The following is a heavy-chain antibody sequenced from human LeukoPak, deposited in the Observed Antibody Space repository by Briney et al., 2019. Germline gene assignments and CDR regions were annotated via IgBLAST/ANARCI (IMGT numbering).Heavy chain of an antibody. CDR3: ARAPLVRGLIPPFDY. CDR2: ISSSSSAI. CDR1: GFTFSSYS. V-gene: IGHV3-48*02. Sequence: PGGSLRLSCAASGFTFSSYSMNWVRQAPGKGLEWVSYISSSSSAIYYADSVKGRFTISRDNAENSLYLQMNSLRDEDTAVYYCARAPLVRGLIPPFDYWGQGTLVSVSS. J-gene: IGHJ4*02. D-gene: IGHD3-10*01.